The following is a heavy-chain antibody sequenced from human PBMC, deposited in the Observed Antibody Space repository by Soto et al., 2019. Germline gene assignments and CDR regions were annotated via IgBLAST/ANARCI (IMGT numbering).Heavy chain of an antibody. CDR3: ARLRIATNNYKWFDP. V-gene: IGHV4-31*03. Sequence: SETLSLTCSVSGAALNSGNYYWSCLRQVPGKGLEWIGHIYVTGAVDYNPSLRDRITISQDTSERQFSLNLRLVTAADTAVYYCARLRIATNNYKWFDPWGQGTLVTVSS. J-gene: IGHJ5*02. CDR2: IYVTGAV. D-gene: IGHD2-21*01. CDR1: GAALNSGNYY.